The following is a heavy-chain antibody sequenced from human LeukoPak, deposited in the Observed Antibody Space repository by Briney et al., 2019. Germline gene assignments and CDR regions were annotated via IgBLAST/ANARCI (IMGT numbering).Heavy chain of an antibody. CDR2: IKQDGSEK. D-gene: IGHD2-2*02. V-gene: IGHV3-7*01. J-gene: IGHJ5*02. CDR1: GSTFSSYW. CDR3: ARDLGSDAIGGLGWFDP. Sequence: GGSLRLSCAASGSTFSSYWMSWVRQAPGKGLEWVANIKQDGSEKYYVDSVKGRFTISRDNAKNSLYLQMNSLRPEDTAVYYCARDLGSDAIGGLGWFDPWGQGTLVTVSS.